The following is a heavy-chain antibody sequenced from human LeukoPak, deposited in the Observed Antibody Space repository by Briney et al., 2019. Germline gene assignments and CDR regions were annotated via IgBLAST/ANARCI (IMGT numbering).Heavy chain of an antibody. Sequence: ASVKVSCKASGGTFSSYAISWVRQAPGQGLEWMGGIIPIFGTANYAQKFQGRVTITADESTSTAYMELSSLRSEDTAVYYCARGARVTMVRGVMALSPPKYYYYMDVWGKGTTVTVSS. D-gene: IGHD3-10*01. J-gene: IGHJ6*03. CDR3: ARGARVTMVRGVMALSPPKYYYYMDV. V-gene: IGHV1-69*13. CDR2: IIPIFGTA. CDR1: GGTFSSYA.